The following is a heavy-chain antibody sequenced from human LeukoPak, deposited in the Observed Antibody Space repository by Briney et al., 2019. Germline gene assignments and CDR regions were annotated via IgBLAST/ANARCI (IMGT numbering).Heavy chain of an antibody. CDR2: IKSKTDGGTT. CDR3: TTDLVGATISDYFDY. CDR1: GFTFSNAW. Sequence: PGGSLRLSCAASGFTFSNAWMNWVRQAPGKGLEWVGRIKSKTDGGTTDYAAPVKGRFTISRDDSKNTLYLQMNSLKTEDTAVYYCTTDLVGATISDYFDYWGQGTLVTVSS. V-gene: IGHV3-15*07. J-gene: IGHJ4*02. D-gene: IGHD1-26*01.